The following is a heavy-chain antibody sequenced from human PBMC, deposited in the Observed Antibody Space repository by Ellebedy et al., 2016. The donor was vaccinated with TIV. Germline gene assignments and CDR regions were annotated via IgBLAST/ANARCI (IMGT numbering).Heavy chain of an antibody. CDR1: SVSISSGAYY. CDR3: ARGKFAAAGIDY. CDR2: INHRGSA. J-gene: IGHJ4*02. V-gene: IGHV4-31*03. D-gene: IGHD6-13*01. Sequence: MPSETLSLTCTVSSVSISSGAYYWSWIRQFSGKGLEWIGYINHRGSAYYNPSLKSRVNVSVDTSKNQFSLKLSSVTAAETAVYYGARGKFAAAGIDYWGQGTLVTVSS.